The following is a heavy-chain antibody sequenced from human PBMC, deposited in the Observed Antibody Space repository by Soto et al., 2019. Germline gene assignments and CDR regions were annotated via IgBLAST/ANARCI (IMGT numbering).Heavy chain of an antibody. CDR3: VSDRGYGHASVPYS. CDR2: ISYDGGLQ. V-gene: IGHV3-30*03. J-gene: IGHJ4*02. CDR1: GCAFASYG. Sequence: QAHLVESGGGGVQPGRSLRLSCAASGCAFASYGMHWVRQAPGTRLEWVAVISYDGGLQHYADSVKGRFTISRDNSKNMVLQQMNSLRAEDTAVYYCVSDRGYGHASVPYSWGQGTLVSVSS. D-gene: IGHD5-18*01.